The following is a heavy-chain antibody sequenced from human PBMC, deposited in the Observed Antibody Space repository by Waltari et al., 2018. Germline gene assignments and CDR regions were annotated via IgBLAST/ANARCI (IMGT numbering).Heavy chain of an antibody. J-gene: IGHJ3*02. CDR3: AREVETTVTDDAFDI. V-gene: IGHV3-21*01. CDR1: GFTFSSYS. CDR2: ISSSSSYI. D-gene: IGHD4-4*01. Sequence: EVQLVESGGGLVKPGGSLRLSCAASGFTFSSYSMNWVRQAPGKGLEWVSSISSSSSYIYYADSGKGRFTISRDNAKNSLYLQMNSLRAEDTAVYYCAREVETTVTDDAFDIWGQGTMVTVSS.